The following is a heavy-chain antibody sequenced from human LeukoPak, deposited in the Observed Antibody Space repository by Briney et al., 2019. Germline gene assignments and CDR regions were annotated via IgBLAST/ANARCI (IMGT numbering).Heavy chain of an antibody. Sequence: SETLSLTCTVSGGSISNYYWSWIRQPPGKGLEWIGYIYYSGSTNYNPSLKSRVTISVDTSKNQFSLKLSSVTAADTAVYYCARAHYYDRFNIWGQGTMVTVSS. J-gene: IGHJ3*02. CDR3: ARAHYYDRFNI. V-gene: IGHV4-59*01. D-gene: IGHD3-22*01. CDR2: IYYSGST. CDR1: GGSISNYY.